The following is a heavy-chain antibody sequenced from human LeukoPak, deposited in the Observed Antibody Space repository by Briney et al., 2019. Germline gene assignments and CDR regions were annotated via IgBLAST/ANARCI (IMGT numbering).Heavy chain of an antibody. D-gene: IGHD2-21*01. J-gene: IGHJ4*02. CDR1: GFTFSGYH. Sequence: GGSLRLSCAASGFTFSGYHMSWVRQAPGKGLEWIASINRSSGNTNYAESVKGRFTISRDTSMNSLYLQMNRLGSDDTAVYYCAKVKYCGDDMNFYSWGQGTLVLVSS. CDR3: AKVKYCGDDMNFYS. CDR2: INRSSGNT. V-gene: IGHV3-23*01.